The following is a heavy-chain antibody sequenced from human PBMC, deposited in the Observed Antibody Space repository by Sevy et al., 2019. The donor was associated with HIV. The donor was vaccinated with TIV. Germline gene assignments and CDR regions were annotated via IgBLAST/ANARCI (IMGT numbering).Heavy chain of an antibody. Sequence: GGSLRLSCIGSGFSFSYYGIHWVRQSPGKGLDWVALISHDGINEYYANSVKGRLTISRDNSKNTVYLEMNSLRNEDTAIYFCENAYGGRSSHSYLYALDVWGQGTTVTVSS. CDR2: ISHDGINE. J-gene: IGHJ6*02. CDR3: ENAYGGRSSHSYLYALDV. D-gene: IGHD1-26*01. V-gene: IGHV3-30*18. CDR1: GFSFSYYG.